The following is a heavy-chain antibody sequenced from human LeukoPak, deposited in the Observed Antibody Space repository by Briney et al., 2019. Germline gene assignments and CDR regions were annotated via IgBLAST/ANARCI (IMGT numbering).Heavy chain of an antibody. V-gene: IGHV3-74*01. CDR3: ARVRYYDSSGPYAFDI. CDR1: GFIFSSYW. J-gene: IGHJ3*02. Sequence: GGSLRLSCAASGFIFSSYWMHWVRQAPGKGLVWVSRINSDGSSTSYADSVKGRFTISRDNAKNTLYLQMNSLRAEDTAVYYCARVRYYDSSGPYAFDIWGQGTMVTVSS. D-gene: IGHD3-22*01. CDR2: INSDGSST.